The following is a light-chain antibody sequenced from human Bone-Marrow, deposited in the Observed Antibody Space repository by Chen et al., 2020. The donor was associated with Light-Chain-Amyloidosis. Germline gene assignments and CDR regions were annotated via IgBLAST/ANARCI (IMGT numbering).Light chain of an antibody. CDR3: SSYAGSNNFV. Sequence: QSALAQPPSASGSPGQSVTISCAGTSSDVGDYKYVSWYQQHPGKATKLMLYEVSKRPSGVPDRFSGSKSGNTASLTVSGLQAEDEADYYCSSYAGSNNFVFGTGTKVTVL. V-gene: IGLV2-8*01. J-gene: IGLJ1*01. CDR1: SSDVGDYKY. CDR2: EVS.